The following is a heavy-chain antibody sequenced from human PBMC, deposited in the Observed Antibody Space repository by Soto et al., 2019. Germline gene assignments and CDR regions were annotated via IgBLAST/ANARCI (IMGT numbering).Heavy chain of an antibody. D-gene: IGHD1-26*01. V-gene: IGHV5-51*01. CDR2: IYPGDSDT. CDR1: GYSFTDYW. Sequence: PGESLKISCNGSGYSFTDYWIGWVRQMPGKGLEWMGIIYPGDSDTRYSPSFQGQVTISADKSISTAYLQWSSLKASDTAMYYCERNGGERSVQDYFDQWGQGTLVTVSS. J-gene: IGHJ4*02. CDR3: ERNGGERSVQDYFDQ.